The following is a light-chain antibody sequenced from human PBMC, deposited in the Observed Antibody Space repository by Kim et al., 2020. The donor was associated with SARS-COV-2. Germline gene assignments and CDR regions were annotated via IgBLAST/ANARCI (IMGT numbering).Light chain of an antibody. CDR2: GNS. J-gene: IGLJ1*01. CDR1: SPNIGAGYD. Sequence: VTISCTGSSPNIGAGYDVHWYQQLPGTAPKLLIYGNSNRPSGVPDRFSGSKSGTSASLAITGLQAEDEADSYCQSYDSSLSGSYVFGTGTKVTVL. CDR3: QSYDSSLSGSYV. V-gene: IGLV1-40*01.